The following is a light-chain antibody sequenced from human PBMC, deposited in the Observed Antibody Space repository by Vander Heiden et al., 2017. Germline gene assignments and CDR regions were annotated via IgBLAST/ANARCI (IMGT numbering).Light chain of an antibody. CDR3: AAWDDSLNGHV. V-gene: IGLV1-44*01. CDR2: SNN. Sequence: QPVLTPPPSASGTPGQRVTISCSGSSSNIGSNTVNWYQQLPGTAPKLLIYSNNQRPSGVPDRFSGSKSGTSASLAISGLQSEDEADYYCAAWDDSLNGHVFGGGTKLTVL. J-gene: IGLJ2*01. CDR1: SSNIGSNT.